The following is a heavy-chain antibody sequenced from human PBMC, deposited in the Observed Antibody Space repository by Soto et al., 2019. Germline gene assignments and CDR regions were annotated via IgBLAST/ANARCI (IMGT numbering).Heavy chain of an antibody. CDR2: INPNSGGT. D-gene: IGHD5-12*01. J-gene: IGHJ4*02. V-gene: IGHV1-2*04. CDR3: ARSNIVATPEGWYFDY. CDR1: GYTFTGYY. Sequence: ASLKVSCKASGYTFTGYYMHWVRQAPAQGLEWMGWINPNSGGTNYAQKFQGWVTMTRDTSISTAYMELIRLRSDDTAVYYCARSNIVATPEGWYFDYWGQGTLVTVSS.